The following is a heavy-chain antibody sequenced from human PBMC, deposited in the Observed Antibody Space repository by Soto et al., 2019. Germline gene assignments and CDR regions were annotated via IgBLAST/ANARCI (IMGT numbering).Heavy chain of an antibody. CDR1: GFTFSNYW. CDR3: VRDSHGDY. CDR2: IDHDGPT. Sequence: EVQLVESGGGLVQPGGSLRLSCAGSGFTFSNYWVHWVRQAPGKGLEWVSRIDHDGPTDYADSVRGRFTIPRDNAENTLYPQMNRLRPEVTGMYYCVRDSHGDYWGQGILVTVSS. V-gene: IGHV3-74*01. J-gene: IGHJ4*02.